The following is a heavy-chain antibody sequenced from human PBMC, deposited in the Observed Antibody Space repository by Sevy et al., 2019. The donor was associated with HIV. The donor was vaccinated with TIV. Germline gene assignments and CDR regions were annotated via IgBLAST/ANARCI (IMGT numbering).Heavy chain of an antibody. D-gene: IGHD2-2*01. Sequence: LSLTCAASGFTFSSYGMHWVRQAPGKGLEWVAVISYDGSNKYYADSVKGRFTISRDNSKNTLYLQMNSLRAEDTAVYYCARGYCSSTSCYPGYYYYGMDVWGQWTTVTVSS. CDR2: ISYDGSNK. CDR3: ARGYCSSTSCYPGYYYYGMDV. J-gene: IGHJ6*02. V-gene: IGHV3-30*03. CDR1: GFTFSSYG.